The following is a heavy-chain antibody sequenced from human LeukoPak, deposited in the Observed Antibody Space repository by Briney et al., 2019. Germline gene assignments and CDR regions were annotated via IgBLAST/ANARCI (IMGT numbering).Heavy chain of an antibody. D-gene: IGHD3-16*01. V-gene: IGHV3-33*01. CDR1: GFTFSSYG. CDR3: ARGPRGVGEMKTYYFDQ. J-gene: IGHJ4*02. Sequence: PRGSLRLSCAASGFTFSSYGMHWVRQAPGKGLEWVAVIWYDGSNKFYADSVKGRFTISRDNSKNTLYLQMNNLRAEDTAVYYCARGPRGVGEMKTYYFDQWGQGTLVTVSS. CDR2: IWYDGSNK.